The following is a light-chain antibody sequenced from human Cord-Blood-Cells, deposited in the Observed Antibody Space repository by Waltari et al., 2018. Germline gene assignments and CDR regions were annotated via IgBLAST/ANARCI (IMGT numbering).Light chain of an antibody. Sequence: DIQMTQSPSSLSASVRHMVTITCRASQSISSYLNWYQQKPGKAPKLLIYAASSLQSGVPSRFSGSGSGTDFTLTISSLQPEDFATYYCQQSYSRTFGQGTKLEIK. J-gene: IGKJ2*01. CDR1: QSISSY. CDR2: AAS. V-gene: IGKV1-39*01. CDR3: QQSYSRT.